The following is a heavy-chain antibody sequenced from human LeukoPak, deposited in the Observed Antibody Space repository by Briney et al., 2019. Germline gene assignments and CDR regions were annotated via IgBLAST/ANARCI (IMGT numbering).Heavy chain of an antibody. CDR3: AVLRGSFRYYDILTVSNWFDP. J-gene: IGHJ5*02. CDR1: GFTFTSSA. CDR2: IVVGSGNT. V-gene: IGHV1-58*02. D-gene: IGHD3-9*01. Sequence: SVKVSCKASGFTFTSSAMQWVRQARGQRLEWIGWIVVGSGNTNYAQKFQERVTITRDMSTSTAYMELSSLRSEDTAVYYCAVLRGSFRYYDILTVSNWFDPWGQGTLVTVSS.